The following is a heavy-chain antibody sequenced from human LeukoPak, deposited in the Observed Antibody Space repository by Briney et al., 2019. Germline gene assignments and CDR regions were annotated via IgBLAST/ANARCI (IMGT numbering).Heavy chain of an antibody. J-gene: IGHJ3*02. CDR3: ARDENSGSYHAFDI. D-gene: IGHD1-26*01. CDR1: GGTFSSYA. V-gene: IGHV1-69*13. Sequence: SVKVSCKASGGTFSSYAISWVRQAPGQGLEWMGGIIPIFGTANYAQKFQGRVTITADESTSTAYMELSSLRSEDTAVYYCARDENSGSYHAFDIWGQGTMVTVSS. CDR2: IIPIFGTA.